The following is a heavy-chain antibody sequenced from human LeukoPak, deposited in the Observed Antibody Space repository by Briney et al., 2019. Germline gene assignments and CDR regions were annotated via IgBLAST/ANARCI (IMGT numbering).Heavy chain of an antibody. J-gene: IGHJ4*02. D-gene: IGHD2-15*01. CDR3: ASALLGYCSGGSCPNHIDY. CDR1: GGSISSGGYY. V-gene: IGHV4-31*03. Sequence: PSQTLSLTCTVSGGSISSGGYYWSWIRQHPGKGLEWIGYIYYSGSTYYNPSLKSRVTISVDTSKNQFSLKLSSVTAADTAVYYCASALLGYCSGGSCPNHIDYWGQGTLVTVSS. CDR2: IYYSGST.